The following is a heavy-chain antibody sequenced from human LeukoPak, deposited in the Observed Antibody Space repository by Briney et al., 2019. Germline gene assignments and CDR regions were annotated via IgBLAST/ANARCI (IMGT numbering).Heavy chain of an antibody. Sequence: GGSLRLSCATSGFIFSDYYLSWIRHAPGKGLEWVPYIISGGTIIYYADSVKGRFTISRDNVKNSLYLQINSLRAEDTAVYYCARETHYDSSGYHNDYWGQGTLVTVSS. D-gene: IGHD3-22*01. CDR3: ARETHYDSSGYHNDY. CDR1: GFIFSDYY. V-gene: IGHV3-11*04. CDR2: IISGGTII. J-gene: IGHJ4*02.